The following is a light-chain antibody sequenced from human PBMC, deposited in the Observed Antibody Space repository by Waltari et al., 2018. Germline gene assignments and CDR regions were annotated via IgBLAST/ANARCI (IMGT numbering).Light chain of an antibody. CDR2: TNS. CDR1: TSNIGYNT. J-gene: IGLJ2*01. CDR3: ASWDDSLIGPG. V-gene: IGLV1-44*01. Sequence: QSVLTQPPSASGTPGQTVTISCSGTTSNIGYNTVTWYQQFPGAAPKLLIYTNSQRPSGVPDRLSASKSGTSASLVISRLQSEDEADYYCASWDDSLIGPGFGGGTKLTVL.